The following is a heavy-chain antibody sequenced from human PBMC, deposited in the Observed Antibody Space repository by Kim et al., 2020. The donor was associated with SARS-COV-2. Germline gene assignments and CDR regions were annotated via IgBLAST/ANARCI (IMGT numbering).Heavy chain of an antibody. CDR2: IYYTRST. D-gene: IGHD1-1*01. J-gene: IGHJ4*02. CDR1: GGSISSRSYY. Sequence: SETLSLTCTVSGGSISSRSYYWGWTRQPPGKGLEWIGTIYYTRSTYYNPSLKSRVTISLDTSKNQFSLKLSSVTAADTAVYYCVEHTATGTGRGYSDDWGQGTLVTVSS. V-gene: IGHV4-39*01. CDR3: VEHTATGTGRGYSDD.